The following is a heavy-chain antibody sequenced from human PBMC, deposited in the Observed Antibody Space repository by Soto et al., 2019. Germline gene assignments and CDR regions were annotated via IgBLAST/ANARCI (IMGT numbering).Heavy chain of an antibody. J-gene: IGHJ6*02. CDR1: GFSFSTYS. CDR3: AREETAWPLAYGLDV. Sequence: PGGSLRLSCAASGFSFSTYSMNWVRQAPGKGLEWVSSISSRGDTYYADSVKGRFTISRDNAKISVSLQMDSLRAEDAAVYYCAREETAWPLAYGLDVWGQGTTVTVSS. CDR2: ISSRGDT. V-gene: IGHV3-21*01. D-gene: IGHD2-21*02.